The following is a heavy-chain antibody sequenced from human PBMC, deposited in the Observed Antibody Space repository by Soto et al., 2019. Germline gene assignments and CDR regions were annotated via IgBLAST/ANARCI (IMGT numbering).Heavy chain of an antibody. J-gene: IGHJ6*02. CDR1: GFTFSSYA. Sequence: GGSLRLSCAASGFTFSSYAMSCVRQAPGKGLEWVSAISGSGGSTYYADSVKGRFTISSDNSKNTLYLQMNSLRAEDTAVYYCVENSNYLYRPYAVVVNYYYGMDVWAQGTTVTVSS. CDR2: ISGSGGST. D-gene: IGHD4-4*01. V-gene: IGHV3-23*01. CDR3: VENSNYLYRPYAVVVNYYYGMDV.